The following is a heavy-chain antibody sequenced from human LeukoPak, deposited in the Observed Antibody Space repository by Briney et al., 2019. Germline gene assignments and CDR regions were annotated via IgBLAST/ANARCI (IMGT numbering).Heavy chain of an antibody. D-gene: IGHD5-18*01. CDR2: IKQDGSEK. CDR1: GFTFSSYW. CDR3: ARGMGSQSDTAMVFDY. V-gene: IGHV3-7*04. Sequence: GGSLRLSCAASGFTFSSYWMSWVRQAPGKGLEWVANIKQDGSEKYYVDSVKGRFTISRDNAKNSLYLQMNSLRAEDTAVYYCARGMGSQSDTAMVFDYWGQGTLVTVSS. J-gene: IGHJ4*02.